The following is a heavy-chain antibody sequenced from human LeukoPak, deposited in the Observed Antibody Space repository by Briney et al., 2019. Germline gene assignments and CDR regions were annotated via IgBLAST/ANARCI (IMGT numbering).Heavy chain of an antibody. CDR3: AXXXXXXXXXXYTYAFDI. D-gene: IGHD2-2*02. CDR1: GGSISSYY. V-gene: IGHV4-59*01. CDR2: IYYSGST. Sequence: PSETLSLTCTVSGGSISSYYWSWIRQPPGKGLEWIGYIYYSGSTNYNPSLKSRVTISVDTSKNQFSLKLSSVTAADTAVYYCAXXXXXXXXXXYTYAFDIWGQGTMVTVSS. J-gene: IGHJ3*02.